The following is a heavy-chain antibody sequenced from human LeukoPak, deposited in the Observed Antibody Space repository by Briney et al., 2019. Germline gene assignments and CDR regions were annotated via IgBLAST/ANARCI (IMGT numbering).Heavy chain of an antibody. J-gene: IGHJ6*03. CDR3: ARETSQKGAHYMDV. CDR1: GGSISSYY. Sequence: SETLSLTCTVSGGSISSYYWTWIRQPPGKGLEWIGYIYYSGYTTYSPSLRSRVTISVDTSKNQFSLKLSSVTAADTAVYYCARETSQKGAHYMDVWGKGTTITISS. CDR2: IYYSGYT. V-gene: IGHV4-59*01. D-gene: IGHD3-16*01.